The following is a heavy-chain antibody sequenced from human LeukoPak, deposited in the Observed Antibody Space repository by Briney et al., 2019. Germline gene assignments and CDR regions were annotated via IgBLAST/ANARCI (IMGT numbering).Heavy chain of an antibody. CDR3: ARVAENHFDY. CDR1: GFTFNSYS. D-gene: IGHD1-14*01. J-gene: IGHJ4*02. V-gene: IGHV3-21*01. Sequence: PGGSLRLSCAASGFTFNSYSMNWVRQAPGKGLEWVSSISSSSSYIYYADSVKGRFTISRDNAKNSLYLQMNSLRAEDTAVYYCARVAENHFDYWGQGTLVTVSS. CDR2: ISSSSSYI.